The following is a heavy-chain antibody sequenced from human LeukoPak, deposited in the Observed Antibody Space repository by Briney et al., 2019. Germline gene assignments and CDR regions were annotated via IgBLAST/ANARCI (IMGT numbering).Heavy chain of an antibody. V-gene: IGHV4-61*02. D-gene: IGHD3-22*01. J-gene: IGHJ4*02. CDR2: IYTSGST. Sequence: SETLSLTCTVSSGSISSGSYYWRWIRQPAGKGLEWIGRIYTSGSTNYNPSLKSRVTISVDTSKNQLSLKLSSVTAADTAVYYCARDPWFYYDSSGYFQAWGQGTLVTVSS. CDR1: SGSISSGSYY. CDR3: ARDPWFYYDSSGYFQA.